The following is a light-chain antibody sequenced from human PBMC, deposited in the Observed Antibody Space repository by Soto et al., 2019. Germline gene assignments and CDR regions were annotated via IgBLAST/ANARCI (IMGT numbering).Light chain of an antibody. CDR1: SSDVGGYNY. CDR3: SSYTTSNTRQIV. CDR2: DVT. J-gene: IGLJ1*01. Sequence: QSVLTQPASVSGSPGQSITISFTGTSSDVGGYNYVSWYQHHPGKAPKLFIYDVTNRPSGVSNLFSGSKSGNTASLTISGLQPEDEADYYCSSYTTSNTRQIVFGTGTKVTVL. V-gene: IGLV2-14*03.